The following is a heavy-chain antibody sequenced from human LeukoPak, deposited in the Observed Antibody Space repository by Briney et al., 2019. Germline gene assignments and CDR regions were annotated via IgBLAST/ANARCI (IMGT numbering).Heavy chain of an antibody. CDR3: ASIATGTTVYFDY. J-gene: IGHJ4*02. D-gene: IGHD1-7*01. Sequence: GASVKLSCKASGYTFTGYYMHWVRQAPGQRLEWMGWINPNSGGTNYAQKFQGRVTMTRDTYISTAYMELSRLRSDDTAVYYCASIATGTTVYFDYWGQGTLVTVSS. V-gene: IGHV1-2*02. CDR1: GYTFTGYY. CDR2: INPNSGGT.